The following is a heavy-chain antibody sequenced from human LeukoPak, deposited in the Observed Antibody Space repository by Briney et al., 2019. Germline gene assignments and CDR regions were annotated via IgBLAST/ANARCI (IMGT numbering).Heavy chain of an antibody. V-gene: IGHV1-18*01. CDR3: ARQKKQTTAIDY. J-gene: IGHJ4*02. CDR2: ISSYNGGA. D-gene: IGHD4-17*01. CDR1: GYTFTTYG. Sequence: ASVKVSCKASGYTFTTYGFSWVRQAPGQGFEWMGWISSYNGGADYAQKLQGRVTMTTDTSTSTTYMELRSLRSDDTAVYYCARQKKQTTAIDYWGQGTLVTVSS.